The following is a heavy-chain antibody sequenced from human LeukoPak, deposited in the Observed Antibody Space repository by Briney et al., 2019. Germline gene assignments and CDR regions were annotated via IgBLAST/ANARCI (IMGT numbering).Heavy chain of an antibody. V-gene: IGHV3-21*01. D-gene: IGHD3-22*01. Sequence: GGSLRLSCAASGFTFSSYSMNWVRQAPGKGLEWVSSISSSSSYIYYADSVKGRFTISRDNAKNSLYLQMNSLRAEDTAVYYCARVRESSGYYFRWLADDYWGQGTLVTVSS. CDR1: GFTFSSYS. CDR3: ARVRESSGYYFRWLADDY. J-gene: IGHJ4*02. CDR2: ISSSSSYI.